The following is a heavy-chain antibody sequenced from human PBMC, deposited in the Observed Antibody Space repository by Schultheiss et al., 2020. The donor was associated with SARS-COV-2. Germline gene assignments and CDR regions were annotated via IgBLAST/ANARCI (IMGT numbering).Heavy chain of an antibody. Sequence: SETLSLTCTVSGGSISSYYWSWIRQPAGKGLEWIGRIYTSGSTNYNPSLKSRVTISVDTSKNQFSLKLSSVTAADTAVYYCARDSYSGSYGTHWGQGTLVTVSS. CDR3: ARDSYSGSYGTH. CDR1: GGSISSYY. V-gene: IGHV4-4*07. J-gene: IGHJ1*01. CDR2: IYTSGST. D-gene: IGHD1-26*01.